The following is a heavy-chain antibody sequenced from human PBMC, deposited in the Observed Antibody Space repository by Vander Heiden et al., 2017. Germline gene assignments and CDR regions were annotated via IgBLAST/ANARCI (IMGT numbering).Heavy chain of an antibody. D-gene: IGHD2-2*01. Sequence: QVQLQQWGAGLLKPSETLSLTCAVYGGSFSGYYWSWIRQPPGKGLEWIGEIHHSGSTNYNPSLKSRVTISVDTSKNQFSLKLSSVTAADTAVYYCARGQPTYCSSTSCLSYYYYYGMDVWGQGTTVTVSS. CDR3: ARGQPTYCSSTSCLSYYYYYGMDV. CDR1: GGSFSGYY. CDR2: IHHSGST. J-gene: IGHJ6*02. V-gene: IGHV4-34*01.